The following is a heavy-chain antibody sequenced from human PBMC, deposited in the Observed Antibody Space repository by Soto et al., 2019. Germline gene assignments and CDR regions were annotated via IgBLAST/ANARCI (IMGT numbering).Heavy chain of an antibody. CDR1: GIIFWNFV. CDR2: ISGSGGRT. D-gene: IGHD4-17*01. V-gene: IGHV3-23*01. Sequence: HPGCSLRLCCATSGIIFWNFVMSWVRKATGKGLEWVAGISGSGGRTYYADSVKGRFTISRDNSRNTLHLQMNSLRAEDTARYYCAKDQDDYGDSVLGDSYYYHYYGMDVWGQGTTVTVYS. CDR3: AKDQDDYGDSVLGDSYYYHYYGMDV. J-gene: IGHJ6*02.